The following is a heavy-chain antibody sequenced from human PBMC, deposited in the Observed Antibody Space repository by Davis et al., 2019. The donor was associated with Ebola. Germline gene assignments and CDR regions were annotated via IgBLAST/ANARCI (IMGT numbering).Heavy chain of an antibody. Sequence: PGGSLRLSCAVSGGAVTSGGYFWAWIRQPPGKGLEWIGYIYSSGDIHLSPSLRSRAGIFRDTFKNRFSVALTSGTAADTAVYYCARVGAFQGVYWGQGILVSVSS. V-gene: IGHV4-61*03. J-gene: IGHJ4*02. CDR3: ARVGAFQGVY. CDR1: GGAVTSGGYF. CDR2: IYSSGDI. D-gene: IGHD2-15*01.